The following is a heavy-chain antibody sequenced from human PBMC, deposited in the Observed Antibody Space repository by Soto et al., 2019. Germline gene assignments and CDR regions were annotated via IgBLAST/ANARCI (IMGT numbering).Heavy chain of an antibody. D-gene: IGHD6-13*01. Sequence: PGGSLRLSCAAPGFTFSSYAMSWVRQAPGKGLEWVSAISGSGGSTYYADSVKGRFTISRDNSKNTLYLQMNSLRAEDTAVYYCAKDKAYSSSWYGWFDPWGQGTLVTVSS. V-gene: IGHV3-23*01. CDR2: ISGSGGST. CDR3: AKDKAYSSSWYGWFDP. J-gene: IGHJ5*02. CDR1: GFTFSSYA.